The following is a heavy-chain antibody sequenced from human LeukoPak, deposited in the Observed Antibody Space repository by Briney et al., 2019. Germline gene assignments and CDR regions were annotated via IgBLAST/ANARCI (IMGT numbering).Heavy chain of an antibody. D-gene: IGHD3-22*01. V-gene: IGHV4-39*01. CDR3: ARQTYYYDSSGHPYWYFDL. J-gene: IGHJ2*01. Sequence: SETLSLTCTVSGGPISSGNYYWSWVRQDPGKGLEWIGYIHHSGTSYYNPSLKSRLTMSVDTSKNQFSLKLSSVTVADTAIYYCARQTYYYDSSGHPYWYFDLWGRGTLVTVSS. CDR2: IHHSGTS. CDR1: GGPISSGNYY.